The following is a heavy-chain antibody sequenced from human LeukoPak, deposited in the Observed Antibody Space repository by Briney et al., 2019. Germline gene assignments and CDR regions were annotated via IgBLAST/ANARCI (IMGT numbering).Heavy chain of an antibody. Sequence: GRSLRLSCAASGFTFSNYGMHWVRQAPGKGLEWVSAISGSGGSTYYADSVKGRFTISRDNSKNTLYLQMNSLRAEDTAVYYCAKQMRLGELSPRASFDYWGQGTLVTVSS. CDR2: ISGSGGST. D-gene: IGHD3-16*02. J-gene: IGHJ4*02. CDR3: AKQMRLGELSPRASFDY. V-gene: IGHV3-23*01. CDR1: GFTFSNYG.